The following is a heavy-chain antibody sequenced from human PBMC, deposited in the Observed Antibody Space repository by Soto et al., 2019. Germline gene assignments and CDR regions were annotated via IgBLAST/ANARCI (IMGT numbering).Heavy chain of an antibody. Sequence: SETLSLTCTVSGGSISSGGYCWSWIRQHPGKGLEWIGYIYYSGSTYYNPSLKSRVTISVDTSKNQFSLKLSSVTAADTAVYYCAREPRFSGCFDPWGQGTRVTVAS. CDR2: IYYSGST. V-gene: IGHV4-31*03. J-gene: IGHJ5*02. D-gene: IGHD6-25*01. CDR1: GGSISSGGYC. CDR3: AREPRFSGCFDP.